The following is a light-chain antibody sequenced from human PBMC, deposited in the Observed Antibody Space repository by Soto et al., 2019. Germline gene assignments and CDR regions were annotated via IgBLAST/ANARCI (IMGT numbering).Light chain of an antibody. V-gene: IGKV2-30*01. CDR3: MQSTHWPPA. CDR1: QGLVFSDGNIY. CDR2: KIS. J-gene: IGKJ3*01. Sequence: DVVMTQSPLSLPVTLGQPASISCRSSQGLVFSDGNIYLSWFQQRPGQSPRRLIYKISNRDSGVPARLSGSGSCTYFTLRISRVEAEDVGVYYCMQSTHWPPAVGPGTKVDSK.